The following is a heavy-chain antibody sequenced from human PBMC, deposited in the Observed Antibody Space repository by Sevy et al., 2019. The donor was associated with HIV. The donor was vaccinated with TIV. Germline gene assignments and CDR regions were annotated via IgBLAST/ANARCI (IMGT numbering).Heavy chain of an antibody. CDR3: ARSGVDSSGYYPEE. Sequence: ASVKVSCKSSGGTFSRFGFSWVRQAPGQGLECMGGIIPIYGTPNYAQKFQGRVTFTADEFTSTVYMELTSLRSEDTAVYYCARSGVDSSGYYPEEWGQRTLVTVSS. V-gene: IGHV1-69*13. CDR1: GGTFSRFG. CDR2: IIPIYGTP. D-gene: IGHD3-22*01. J-gene: IGHJ4*02.